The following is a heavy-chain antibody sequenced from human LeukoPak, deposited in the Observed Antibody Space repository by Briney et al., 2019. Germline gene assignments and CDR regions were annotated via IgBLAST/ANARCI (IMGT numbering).Heavy chain of an antibody. V-gene: IGHV3-30-3*01. CDR2: ISFDGSNK. CDR1: GFTFSSYA. J-gene: IGHJ6*02. Sequence: GGSLRLSCAASGFTFSSYAMHWVRQAPGKGLEWVAVISFDGSNKYYADSVKGRFTISRDNSKNTLYLQMNSLRAEDTAVYYCARDRGRYCSSTSCYTTGIYYYYGMDVWGQGTTVTASS. D-gene: IGHD2-2*02. CDR3: ARDRGRYCSSTSCYTTGIYYYYGMDV.